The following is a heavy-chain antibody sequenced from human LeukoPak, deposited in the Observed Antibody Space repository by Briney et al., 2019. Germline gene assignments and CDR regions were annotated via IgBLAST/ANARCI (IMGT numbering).Heavy chain of an antibody. CDR3: ARVRGGYFDY. D-gene: IGHD2-15*01. CDR2: IYYSGST. Sequence: PSETLSLTCTVSGVSISSGGYYWSWIRQHPGKGLEWIGYIYYSGSTYYNPSLKSRVTISVDTSKNQFSLKLSSVTAADTAVYYCARVRGGYFDYWGQGTLVTVSS. CDR1: GVSISSGGYY. V-gene: IGHV4-31*03. J-gene: IGHJ4*02.